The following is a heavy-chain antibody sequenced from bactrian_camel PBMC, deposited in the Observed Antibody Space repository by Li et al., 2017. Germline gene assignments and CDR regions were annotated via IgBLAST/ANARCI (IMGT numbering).Heavy chain of an antibody. Sequence: HVQLVESGGGSVQAGGSLRLSCAASGLTSSTRCMGWFRQAPGKEREGVARFYFDTGNSHYADSVKGRFTISKDNAKDPVYLQLNSLNPEDTAVYYWAAAQGEYDEYGPMYSFPVFHHWGQG. CDR2: FYFDTGNS. V-gene: IGHV3-2*01. J-gene: IGHJ2*01. CDR1: GLTSSTRC. D-gene: IGHD4*01. CDR3: AAAQGEYDEYGPMYSFPVFHH.